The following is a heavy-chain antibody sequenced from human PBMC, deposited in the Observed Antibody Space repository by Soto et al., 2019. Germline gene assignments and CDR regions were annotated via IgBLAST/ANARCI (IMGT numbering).Heavy chain of an antibody. CDR3: ASGYSGYDIGYYYYMDV. J-gene: IGHJ6*03. V-gene: IGHV4-39*01. Sequence: SETLSLTCTVPGGSISSSSYYWGWIRQPPGKGLEWIGSIYYSGSTYYNPSLKSRVTISVDTSKNQFSLKLSSVTAADTAVYYCASGYSGYDIGYYYYMDVWGKGTTVTVSS. CDR2: IYYSGST. D-gene: IGHD5-12*01. CDR1: GGSISSSSYY.